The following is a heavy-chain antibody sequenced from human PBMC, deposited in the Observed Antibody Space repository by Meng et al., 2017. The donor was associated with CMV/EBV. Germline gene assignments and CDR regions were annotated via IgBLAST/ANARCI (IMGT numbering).Heavy chain of an antibody. Sequence: LRLSCTVSGDSISSGNYYWSWTRQPPGKGLEWIGYIYYTGRTYYNPSLKSRVTISIDTSKNHFSLRLSSVTAADTAVYYCARALSCDSTNCFRYFDCWGQGTLVTVSS. V-gene: IGHV4-30-4*08. CDR3: ARALSCDSTNCFRYFDC. CDR2: IYYTGRT. J-gene: IGHJ4*03. CDR1: GDSISSGNYY. D-gene: IGHD2-2*01.